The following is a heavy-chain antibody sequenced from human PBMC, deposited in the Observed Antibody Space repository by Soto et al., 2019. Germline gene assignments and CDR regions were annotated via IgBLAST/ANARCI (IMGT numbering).Heavy chain of an antibody. CDR2: IKQDGSEK. D-gene: IGHD3-3*01. J-gene: IGHJ4*02. Sequence: EVQLVESGGGLVQPGGSLRLSCAASGFTFSSYWMSWVRQAPGKGMEWVANIKQDGSEKYYVYSVKGRVTISRDNAKNSLYLQMNSLRAEDTAVYYWASSDYDFWSGRFDYWGQGTLVTVSS. CDR1: GFTFSSYW. CDR3: ASSDYDFWSGRFDY. V-gene: IGHV3-7*01.